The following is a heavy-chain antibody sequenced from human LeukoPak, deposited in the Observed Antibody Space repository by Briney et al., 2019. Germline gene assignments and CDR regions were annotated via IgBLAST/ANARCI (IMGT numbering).Heavy chain of an antibody. D-gene: IGHD2-8*01. V-gene: IGHV3-74*01. J-gene: IGHJ4*02. CDR1: GFSFSTYW. CDR3: TGVGDC. CDR2: MKPEGGAT. Sequence: GGSLRLSCAGSGFSFSTYWMHWVRQAPGKGLVWVSGMKPEGGATYYADSVKGRFTISRDNAKSTVYLQMSSLRAEDTAVYYCTGVGDCWGQGTLVTVSS.